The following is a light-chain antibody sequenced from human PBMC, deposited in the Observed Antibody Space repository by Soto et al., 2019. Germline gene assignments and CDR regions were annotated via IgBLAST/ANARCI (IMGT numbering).Light chain of an antibody. V-gene: IGKV3-15*01. CDR2: HTS. CDR3: QQYGDWPPET. CDR1: QSISDN. J-gene: IGKJ2*01. Sequence: EIVMTQSPATLSVSPGESATLSCRASQSISDNLAWYQQKPGLAPRLLIYHTSTRATGVPARFSGSGSGTEFSLTISSLQSEDFAVYYCQQYGDWPPETFGQGTKLEI.